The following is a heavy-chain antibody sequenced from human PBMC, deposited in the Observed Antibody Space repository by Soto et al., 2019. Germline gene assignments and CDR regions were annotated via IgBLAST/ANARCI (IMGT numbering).Heavy chain of an antibody. Sequence: QLQLQESGPGLVKPSETLSLTCTVSGGSISSSSYYWGWIRQPPGKGLEWIVSIYYSGSTYYNPSLKSRVTISVDTSKNQFSLKLSSVTAADTAEYYCARHVNPWAQGAFDIWGQGTMVTVSS. V-gene: IGHV4-39*01. CDR2: IYYSGST. D-gene: IGHD7-27*01. J-gene: IGHJ3*02. CDR1: GGSISSSSYY. CDR3: ARHVNPWAQGAFDI.